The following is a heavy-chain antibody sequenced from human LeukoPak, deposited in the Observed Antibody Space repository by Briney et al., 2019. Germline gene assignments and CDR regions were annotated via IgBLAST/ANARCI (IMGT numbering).Heavy chain of an antibody. V-gene: IGHV4-59*01. CDR3: ARGYYYDSSGYEQGWFDP. D-gene: IGHD3-22*01. CDR1: GGSISSYY. CDR2: IYYSGST. J-gene: IGHJ5*02. Sequence: SETLSLTCTVSGGSISSYYWSWLRQPPGKGLEWLGYIYYSGSTNYNPSLKSRVTISVDTSKNQFSLKLSSVTAADTAVYYCARGYYYDSSGYEQGWFDPWGQGTLVTVSS.